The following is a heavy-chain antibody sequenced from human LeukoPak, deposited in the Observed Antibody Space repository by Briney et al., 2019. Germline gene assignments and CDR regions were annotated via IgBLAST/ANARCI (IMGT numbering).Heavy chain of an antibody. J-gene: IGHJ4*02. D-gene: IGHD3-16*01. Sequence: GGSLRLSCAASGFTFSSYIMNWVRQAPGKGLEWVSSISSDSSYIYYADSVKGRFTISRDNAKNSLYLQMNSLRAEDTAVYYCARRSVGGGNYFDYWGQGTLVTVSS. CDR1: GFTFSSYI. CDR3: ARRSVGGGNYFDY. V-gene: IGHV3-21*01. CDR2: ISSDSSYI.